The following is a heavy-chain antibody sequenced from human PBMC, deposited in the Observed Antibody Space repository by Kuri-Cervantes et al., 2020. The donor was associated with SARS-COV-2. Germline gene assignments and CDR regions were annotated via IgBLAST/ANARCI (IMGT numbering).Heavy chain of an antibody. CDR3: ARHTIYGSGWYRGIDY. D-gene: IGHD6-19*01. CDR1: GYTFTSYD. Sequence: ASVKVSCKASGYTFTSYDINWVRQATGQGLEWMGWMNPNSGNTGYAQKFQGRVTMTRNTSISTAYMELSSLRSEDTAVYYCARHTIYGSGWYRGIDYWGQGTLVTVSS. J-gene: IGHJ4*02. CDR2: MNPNSGNT. V-gene: IGHV1-8*02.